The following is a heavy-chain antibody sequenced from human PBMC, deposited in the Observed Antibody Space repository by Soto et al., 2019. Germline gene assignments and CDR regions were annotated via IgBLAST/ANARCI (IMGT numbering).Heavy chain of an antibody. CDR1: GGSFSGYY. J-gene: IGHJ4*02. CDR3: ARGVASVVTSYFDY. D-gene: IGHD2-21*02. V-gene: IGHV4-34*01. CDR2: INHSGST. Sequence: QVQLQQWGAGLLKPSETLSLTCAVYGGSFSGYYWSWIRQPPGKGLEWIGEINHSGSTNYNPSLKRRVPVSVDTSKNQCSLKLSSVTAADTAVYYCARGVASVVTSYFDYWGQGTLVTVSS.